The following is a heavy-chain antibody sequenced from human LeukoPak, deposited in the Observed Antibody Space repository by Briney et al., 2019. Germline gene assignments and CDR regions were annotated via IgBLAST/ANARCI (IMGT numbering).Heavy chain of an antibody. V-gene: IGHV3-30*04. CDR1: GFTFSTYN. D-gene: IGHD3-22*01. Sequence: PGGSLRLSCAASGFTFSTYNIHWVRQAPGKGLEWVAVISYDGSNKWYADSVKGRFTISRDNSKNMLYLQMNSLRAEDTAIYYCAKDLDYDTSGYSYAFDIWGQGTMVTVSS. J-gene: IGHJ3*02. CDR3: AKDLDYDTSGYSYAFDI. CDR2: ISYDGSNK.